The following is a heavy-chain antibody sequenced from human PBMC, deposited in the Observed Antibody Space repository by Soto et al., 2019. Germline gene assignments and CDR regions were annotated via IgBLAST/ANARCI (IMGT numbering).Heavy chain of an antibody. CDR2: INHSGST. J-gene: IGHJ4*02. CDR1: GWSLSGYD. V-gene: IGHV4-34*01. D-gene: IGHD2-15*01. Sequence: SENLSLTSAVYGWSLSGYDWSWVRQSPGEVLEWIGEINHSGSTNYNPSLKSRVTISVDTSKNQFSLKLSSVTAADTAVYYCAIPRTELGYCSGGSCYVLDYWGQGTLLSVSS. CDR3: AIPRTELGYCSGGSCYVLDY.